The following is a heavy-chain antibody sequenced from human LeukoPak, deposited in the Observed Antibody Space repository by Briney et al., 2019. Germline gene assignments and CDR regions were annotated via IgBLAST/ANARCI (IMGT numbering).Heavy chain of an antibody. V-gene: IGHV1-2*02. CDR3: ASQITIFGVVRFDP. J-gene: IGHJ5*02. Sequence: GASVKVSCKASGYTFTGYYMHWVRQAPGQGLEWMGWINPNSGGTNYAQKFQGRVTMTRDTSISTAYMELSRLRSDDTAVYYCASQITIFGVVRFDPWGQGTLVTVSS. CDR2: INPNSGGT. D-gene: IGHD3-3*01. CDR1: GYTFTGYY.